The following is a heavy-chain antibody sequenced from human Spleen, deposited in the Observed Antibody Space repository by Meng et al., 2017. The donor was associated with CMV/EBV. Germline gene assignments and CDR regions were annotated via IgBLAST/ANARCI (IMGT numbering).Heavy chain of an antibody. D-gene: IGHD6-19*01. CDR1: GFTFDAYG. CDR2: ITWNSGRI. V-gene: IGHV3-9*01. CDR3: ARRSTDSTGYSSGWYFDA. J-gene: IGHJ4*02. Sequence: GGSLRLSCVASGFTFDAYGMHWVRQAPGKGLEWVSGITWNSGRIGYADSVKGRFTISRDTAKNSLYLQMNSLRAEDTAFYYCARRSTDSTGYSSGWYFDAWGQGTLVTVSS.